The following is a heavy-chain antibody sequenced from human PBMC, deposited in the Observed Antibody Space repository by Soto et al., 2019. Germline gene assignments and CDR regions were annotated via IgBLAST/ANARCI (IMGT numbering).Heavy chain of an antibody. Sequence: QITLKESGPTLVKPTQTLTLTCTFSGFSLSTSGVGVGWIRQPPGKALEWLALIYWDDDKRYSPSLKSRLTITKDPSKKQVVLTMTNMDPVDTGTYYGAHRGGEVTRGAFDYWGQGTLVTVSS. CDR3: AHRGGEVTRGAFDY. D-gene: IGHD3-16*01. V-gene: IGHV2-5*02. CDR1: GFSLSTSGVG. CDR2: IYWDDDK. J-gene: IGHJ4*02.